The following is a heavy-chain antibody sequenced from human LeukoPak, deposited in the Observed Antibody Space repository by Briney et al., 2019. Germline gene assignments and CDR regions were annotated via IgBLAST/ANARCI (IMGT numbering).Heavy chain of an antibody. CDR1: GGSISSYY. CDR3: ARDFRGGGYQPYYDY. D-gene: IGHD3-16*01. CDR2: IYYSGST. Sequence: SETLSLTCTVSGGSISSYYWSWIRQPPGKGLEWIGYIYYSGSTNYNPSLKSRVTISVDTSKNQFSLKLSSVTAADTAVYYCARDFRGGGYQPYYDYWGQGTLVTVSS. J-gene: IGHJ4*02. V-gene: IGHV4-59*12.